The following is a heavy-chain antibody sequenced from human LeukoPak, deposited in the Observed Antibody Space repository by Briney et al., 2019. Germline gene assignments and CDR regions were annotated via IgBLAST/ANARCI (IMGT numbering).Heavy chain of an antibody. CDR2: IYYSGST. V-gene: IGHV4-59*01. J-gene: IGHJ4*02. CDR1: GGSISSYY. Sequence: PSETLSLTCTVSGGSISSYYWSCIRQPPGKGLEWIGYIYYSGSTNYNPSLKSRVTISVDTSKNQFSLKLSSVTAADTAVYCCARVEYYGSGSYRVDYFDYWGQGTLVTVSS. CDR3: ARVEYYGSGSYRVDYFDY. D-gene: IGHD3-10*01.